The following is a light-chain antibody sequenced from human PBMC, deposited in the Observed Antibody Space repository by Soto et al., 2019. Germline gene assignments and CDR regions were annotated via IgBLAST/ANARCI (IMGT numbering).Light chain of an antibody. V-gene: IGLV2-14*01. CDR2: KVT. CDR3: SSYTNVNTRACV. CDR1: SGDIGSYNR. Sequence: QSALTQPASVSGSPGQSITISCTGTSGDIGSYNRVSWYQQHPGKAPKLIIYKVTDRPSGVSNRFSSSKSGNTASLTISGLQAEDEAEYYCSSYTNVNTRACVFGTGTKVTVL. J-gene: IGLJ1*01.